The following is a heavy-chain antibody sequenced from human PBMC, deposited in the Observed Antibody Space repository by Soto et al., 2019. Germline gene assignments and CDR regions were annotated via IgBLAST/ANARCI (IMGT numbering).Heavy chain of an antibody. D-gene: IGHD5-18*01. J-gene: IGHJ4*02. Sequence: PSETLSLTCAVHGGSFSGYYWSWIRQPPGKGLEWIGEINHSGSTNYNPSLKSRVTISVDTSKNQFSLKLSSVTAADTAVYYCAREAGDTAMEYFDYWGQGTLVTSPQ. CDR1: GGSFSGYY. V-gene: IGHV4-34*01. CDR2: INHSGST. CDR3: AREAGDTAMEYFDY.